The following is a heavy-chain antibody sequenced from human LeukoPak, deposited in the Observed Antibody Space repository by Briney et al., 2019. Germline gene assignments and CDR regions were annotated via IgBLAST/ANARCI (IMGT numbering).Heavy chain of an antibody. CDR3: AKSSNFWSGYSDS. Sequence: PGGSLRLSCAASGFTFDNYALNWVRQAPGKGLEWVSAITGVGGTTYYADSVKGRFTISRDNSNNTLYLQMNSLRAEDTAVYYCAKSSNFWSGYSDSWGQGTLVSVSS. V-gene: IGHV3-23*01. J-gene: IGHJ4*02. CDR1: GFTFDNYA. CDR2: ITGVGGTT. D-gene: IGHD3-3*01.